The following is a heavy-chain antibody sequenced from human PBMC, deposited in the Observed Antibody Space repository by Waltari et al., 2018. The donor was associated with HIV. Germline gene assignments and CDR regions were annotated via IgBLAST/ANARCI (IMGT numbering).Heavy chain of an antibody. Sequence: QLIQSMTAPKRPGVSVKISCQVSGYSSSDFSMQRVRQGLGQRLEWWGGGRGGGGERGEWMVGFDPKNGKTVYSQRSWGRVSLAEDTSEDTAFLELNRLTSDDTAVYYCVTLYNESPLYSNFWGQGTLVTV. CDR3: VTLYNESPLYSNF. D-gene: IGHD2-15*01. V-gene: IGHV1-24*01. CDR2: FDPKNGKT. CDR1: GYSSSDFS. J-gene: IGHJ1*01.